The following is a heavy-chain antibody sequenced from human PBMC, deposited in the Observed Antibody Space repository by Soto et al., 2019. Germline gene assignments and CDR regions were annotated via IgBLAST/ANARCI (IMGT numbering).Heavy chain of an antibody. CDR1: GYTFSNYY. D-gene: IGHD3-22*01. J-gene: IGHJ4*02. V-gene: IGHV1-46*01. Sequence: ASVKVSCKAFGYTFSNYYLHWVRQAPLQVLEWMVVITPNCGRTRYEQKFQGRVTMTSDTSTSTVYMELRSLRSEDTAMYYCARYSYDSSGYLQSGYFECWGQVTLVTVSS. CDR3: ARYSYDSSGYLQSGYFEC. CDR2: ITPNCGRT.